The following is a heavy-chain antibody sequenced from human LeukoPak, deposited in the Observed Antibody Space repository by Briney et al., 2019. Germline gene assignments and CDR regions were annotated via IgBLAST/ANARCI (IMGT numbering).Heavy chain of an antibody. Sequence: PGGSLRLSCAASGFTFSSYWMHWVRQAPGKGLEWVSSISSSSSYIYYADSVKGRFTISRDNAKNSLYLQMNSLRAEDTAVYYCARESTDSSGYYSAAVDYWGQGTLVTVSS. CDR2: ISSSSSYI. J-gene: IGHJ4*02. D-gene: IGHD3-22*01. V-gene: IGHV3-21*01. CDR1: GFTFSSYW. CDR3: ARESTDSSGYYSAAVDY.